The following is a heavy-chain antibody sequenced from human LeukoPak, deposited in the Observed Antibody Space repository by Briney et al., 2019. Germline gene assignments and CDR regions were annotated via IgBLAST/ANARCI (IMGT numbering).Heavy chain of an antibody. CDR3: ARLRSLDK. J-gene: IGHJ4*02. CDR1: GFLFSKYW. CDR2: IKEDGSEI. Sequence: GGSLRLSCAASGFLFSKYWMRWVRQAPGKGLEWVANIKEDGSEIYYVYSVKGGFTISRDNAKSSLYLEMSSLRVEDTAVYFCARLRSLDKWGQGTLVTVSS. D-gene: IGHD5-24*01. V-gene: IGHV3-7*01.